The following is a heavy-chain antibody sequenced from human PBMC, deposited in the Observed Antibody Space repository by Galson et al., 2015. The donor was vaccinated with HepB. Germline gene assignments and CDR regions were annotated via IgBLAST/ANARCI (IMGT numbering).Heavy chain of an antibody. D-gene: IGHD1-14*01. J-gene: IGHJ4*02. CDR1: GFTFSYYW. CDR3: ARADRAY. V-gene: IGHV3-7*03. CDR2: IKEDGSQK. Sequence: SLRLSCAASGFTFSYYWMSWVRQAPGKGLEWLANIKEDGSQKDYVDSVKGRFTISRDNAKNSLYLQMNSLRADDTAVYFCARADRAYWGQGTLVTVSS.